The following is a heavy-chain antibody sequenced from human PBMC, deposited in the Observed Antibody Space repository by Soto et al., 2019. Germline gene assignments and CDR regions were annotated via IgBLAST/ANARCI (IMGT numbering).Heavy chain of an antibody. CDR3: ARARGESPMTQEVFFDS. Sequence: VLLVQSGAEVQKPGSSVKVSCKASGGTFSNDAISWVRQAPGQRLEWVGGLIPFFGSPNYAQSFRGRVTITADESTTTAYMELRSLTSEDTAMYFCARARGESPMTQEVFFDSWGQGTLVRVAS. CDR1: GGTFSNDA. D-gene: IGHD3-22*01. J-gene: IGHJ4*02. V-gene: IGHV1-69*01. CDR2: LIPFFGSP.